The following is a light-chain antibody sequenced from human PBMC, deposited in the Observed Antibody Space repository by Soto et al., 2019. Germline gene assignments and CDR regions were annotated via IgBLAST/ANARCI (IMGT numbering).Light chain of an antibody. CDR1: QSVNNY. V-gene: IGKV3-11*01. Sequence: EIVLTQSPATLSLCPGERATLSCRASQSVNNYLAWYQQKPGQAPSLLIYDASSRATGIPARFSGSGSGTDFTLTITSLEPEDFAVYYCHQRNNCPSTFGGGTKVEI. CDR3: HQRNNCPST. J-gene: IGKJ4*01. CDR2: DAS.